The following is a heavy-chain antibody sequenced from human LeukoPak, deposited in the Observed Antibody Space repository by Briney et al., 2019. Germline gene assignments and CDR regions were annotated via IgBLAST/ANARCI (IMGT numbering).Heavy chain of an antibody. CDR3: ASDAFNWNDGAFDI. CDR1: GFTFSSYW. J-gene: IGHJ3*02. CDR2: IKQDGSEK. D-gene: IGHD1-20*01. V-gene: IGHV3-7*01. Sequence: PGGSLRLSCAASGFTFSSYWMSWVRQAPGKGLEWVANIKQDGSEKYYVDSVKGRFTISRDKAKNSLYLQMNSLRAEDTAVYYCASDAFNWNDGAFDIWGQGTMVTVSS.